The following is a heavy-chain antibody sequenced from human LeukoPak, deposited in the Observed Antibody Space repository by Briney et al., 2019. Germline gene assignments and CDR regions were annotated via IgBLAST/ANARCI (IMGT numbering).Heavy chain of an antibody. CDR2: INPSGGST. J-gene: IGHJ5*02. Sequence: ASVKVSCKASGYTFTSYYMHWVRQAPGQGLEWMGIINPSGGSTSYAQKFQGRVTITADESTSTAYMELSSLRSEDTAVYYCANTNYDILTGYYPYNWFDPWGQGTLVTVSS. CDR3: ANTNYDILTGYYPYNWFDP. D-gene: IGHD3-9*01. CDR1: GYTFTSYY. V-gene: IGHV1-46*01.